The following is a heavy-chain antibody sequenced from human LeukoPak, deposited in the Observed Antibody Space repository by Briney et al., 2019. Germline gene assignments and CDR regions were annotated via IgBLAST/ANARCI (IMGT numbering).Heavy chain of an antibody. V-gene: IGHV3-21*06. CDR3: ASGSYSFDV. Sequence: GGSLRHSCAASEFTFSRYGMNWVRQPPGKGLQWVSSISWNSSYIYYAESVKGRFTISRDNAKNSLFLQMNTLRAEDTAVYYCASGSYSFDVWGQGALVTVSS. J-gene: IGHJ4*02. CDR2: ISWNSSYI. CDR1: EFTFSRYG. D-gene: IGHD1-26*01.